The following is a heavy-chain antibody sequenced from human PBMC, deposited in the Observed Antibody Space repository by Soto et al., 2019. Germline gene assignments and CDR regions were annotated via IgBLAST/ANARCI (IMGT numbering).Heavy chain of an antibody. J-gene: IGHJ4*02. CDR2: ISGSGGST. CDR1: GFTFSSYA. Sequence: VQLLESGGGLVQPGGSLRLSCAASGFTFSSYAMSWVRQAPGKGLEWVSAISGSGGSTYYADSVKGRFTISRDNSKNTLYLQMNSLRAEDTAVYYCAKDPYSSSWEPGEFDYWGQGTLVTVSS. CDR3: AKDPYSSSWEPGEFDY. D-gene: IGHD6-13*01. V-gene: IGHV3-23*01.